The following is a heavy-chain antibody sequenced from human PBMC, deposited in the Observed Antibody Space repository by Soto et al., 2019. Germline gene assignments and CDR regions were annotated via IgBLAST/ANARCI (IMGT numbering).Heavy chain of an antibody. CDR3: ARSYTSSWYWFDP. Sequence: PGESLKISCKGSGYSFTSYWIGWVRQMPGKGLEWMGIIYPGDSDTRYSPSFQGQVTISADKSISTAYLQWSSLNASDTAMYYCARSYTSSWYWFDPWGQGTQVTVSS. CDR2: IYPGDSDT. J-gene: IGHJ5*02. CDR1: GYSFTSYW. D-gene: IGHD6-13*01. V-gene: IGHV5-51*01.